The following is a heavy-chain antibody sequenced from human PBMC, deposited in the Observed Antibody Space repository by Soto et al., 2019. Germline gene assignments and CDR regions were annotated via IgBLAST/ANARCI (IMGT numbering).Heavy chain of an antibody. CDR1: GFNFSDAW. Sequence: EVQLMESGGGLVKPGGSLRLSCVASGFNFSDAWMNCVRQAPGTGLEWVGHVKTKADGGTTEYAASVKGRFIVSRDDSRNTLYLQMNSLKSEDTAMYYCTTLEPYWGQGTLVVVSS. CDR3: TTLEPY. CDR2: VKTKADGGTT. J-gene: IGHJ4*02. V-gene: IGHV3-15*07.